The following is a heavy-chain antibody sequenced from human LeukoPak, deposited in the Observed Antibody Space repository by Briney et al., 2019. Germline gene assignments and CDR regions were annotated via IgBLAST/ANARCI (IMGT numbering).Heavy chain of an antibody. CDR2: ISGSGGST. D-gene: IGHD3-10*01. CDR3: AKELRMVRGVMGYFDY. V-gene: IGHV3-23*01. Sequence: PGGSLRLSCAASGFTFDDYAMHWVRQAPGKGLEWVSAISGSGGSTYYADSVKGRFTISRDNSKNTLYLQMNSLRAEDTAVYYCAKELRMVRGVMGYFDYWGQGTLVTVSS. J-gene: IGHJ4*02. CDR1: GFTFDDYA.